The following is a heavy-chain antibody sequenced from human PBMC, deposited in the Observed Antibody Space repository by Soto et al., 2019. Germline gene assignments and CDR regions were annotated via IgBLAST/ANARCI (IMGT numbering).Heavy chain of an antibody. CDR2: IYYSGST. Sequence: SETLSLTCTVSGGSISSYYWSWIRQPPGKGLEWIGYIYYSGSTNYNPSLKSRVTISVDTSKNQFSLKLSSVTAADTAVYYCARVPRGVWSGYYSVPFDYWGQVNLVTVSS. J-gene: IGHJ4*02. CDR1: GGSISSYY. CDR3: ARVPRGVWSGYYSVPFDY. D-gene: IGHD3-3*01. V-gene: IGHV4-59*01.